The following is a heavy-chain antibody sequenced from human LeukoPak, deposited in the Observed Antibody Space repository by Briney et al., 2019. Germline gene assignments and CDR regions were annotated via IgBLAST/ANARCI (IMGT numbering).Heavy chain of an antibody. CDR3: ARARYCSGGSCYWYFDL. J-gene: IGHJ2*01. D-gene: IGHD2-15*01. CDR2: IYYSGST. Sequence: PSQTLSLTCTVSGGSISSGGYYWSWIRQHPGKGLEWIGYIYYSGSTYHNPSLKSRVTISVDTSKNQFSLKLSPVTAADTAVYYCARARYCSGGSCYWYFDLWGRGTLVTVSS. V-gene: IGHV4-31*03. CDR1: GGSISSGGYY.